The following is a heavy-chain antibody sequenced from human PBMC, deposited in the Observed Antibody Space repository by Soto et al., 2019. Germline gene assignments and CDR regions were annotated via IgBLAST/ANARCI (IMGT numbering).Heavy chain of an antibody. CDR2: IYYCGST. CDR1: GGSISSSSYY. V-gene: IGHV4-39*01. D-gene: IGHD3-3*01. Sequence: QLQLQESGPGLVNPSETLFLTCTVSGGSISSSSYYWGWIRQPPGKGLQRIGSIYYCGSTYYNPSLKSRVTISLYTYKNQFYLKLRSVTAADTAVYYCARQGGITIFGVAEVGYWGQGTLVTVSS. CDR3: ARQGGITIFGVAEVGY. J-gene: IGHJ4*02.